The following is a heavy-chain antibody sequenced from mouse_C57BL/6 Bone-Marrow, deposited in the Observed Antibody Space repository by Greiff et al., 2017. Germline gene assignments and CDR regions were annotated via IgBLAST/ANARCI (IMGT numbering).Heavy chain of an antibody. CDR2: ISSGSGTI. CDR1: GFTFSDYG. V-gene: IGHV5-17*01. CDR3: ARTAQVYYYAMDY. J-gene: IGHJ4*01. Sequence: EVHLVESGGGLVKPGGSLKLSCAASGFTFSDYGMHWVRQAPEKGLEWVAYISSGSGTIYYADTVKGRFTISRDNAKNTLFLQMSSLRSEDSAVYYCARTAQVYYYAMDYWGQGTSVTVSS. D-gene: IGHD3-2*02.